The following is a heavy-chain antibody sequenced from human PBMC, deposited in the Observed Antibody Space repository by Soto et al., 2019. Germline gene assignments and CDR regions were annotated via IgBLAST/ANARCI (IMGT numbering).Heavy chain of an antibody. J-gene: IGHJ4*02. D-gene: IGHD6-19*01. V-gene: IGHV1-18*01. CDR2: ISGSNGDT. CDR3: GRGGLAVSGTYDY. CDR1: GYTFTNYG. Sequence: QVQLVQSGAEVKESGASVKVSCKASGYTFTNYGVAWVRRAPGQGLEWMGWISGSNGDTKYAQNLQNRVPMTTDTSTNPAYMELRSLRPDDTAIYFCGRGGLAVSGTYDYWGQGTLVTVSS.